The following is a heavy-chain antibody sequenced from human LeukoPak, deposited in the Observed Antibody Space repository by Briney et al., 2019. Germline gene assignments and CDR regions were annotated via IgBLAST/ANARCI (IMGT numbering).Heavy chain of an antibody. Sequence: SEALSLTCTVSGGSISSYYWSWIRQPPGKGLEWIGRIYTSGSTNYNPSLKSRVTISVDTSKNQFSLKLSSVTAADTAVYYCARVSVDYYGSVTDWFDPWGQGTLVTVSS. J-gene: IGHJ5*02. CDR3: ARVSVDYYGSVTDWFDP. D-gene: IGHD3-10*01. CDR2: IYTSGST. V-gene: IGHV4-4*08. CDR1: GGSISSYY.